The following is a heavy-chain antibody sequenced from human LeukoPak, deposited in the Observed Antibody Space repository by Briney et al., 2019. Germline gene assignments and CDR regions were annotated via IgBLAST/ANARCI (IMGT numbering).Heavy chain of an antibody. Sequence: ASVKVSCKASGYTFTSYDINWVRQATGQGLEWMGWMNPNSGNTGYAQKFQGRVTMTRNTSISTAYMELSRLRSDDTAVYYCAVINCSSTSCYLSFDYWGQGTPVTVSS. CDR3: AVINCSSTSCYLSFDY. CDR1: GYTFTSYD. CDR2: MNPNSGNT. J-gene: IGHJ4*02. D-gene: IGHD2-2*01. V-gene: IGHV1-8*01.